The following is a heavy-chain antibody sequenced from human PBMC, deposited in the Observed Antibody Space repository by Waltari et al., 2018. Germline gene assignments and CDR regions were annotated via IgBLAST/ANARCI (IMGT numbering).Heavy chain of an antibody. CDR3: ARFSDSRLVTLPVLYYYYYGMDV. V-gene: IGHV4-61*02. Sequence: QVQLQESGPGLVKPSQTLSLTCTVSGGSISSGSYYWSWIRQPAGKGLEWIGRIYTSGSTNYNPSLKSRVTISVDTSKNQFSLKLSSVTAADTAVYYCARFSDSRLVTLPVLYYYYYGMDVWGQGTTVTVSS. J-gene: IGHJ6*02. CDR2: IYTSGST. CDR1: GGSISSGSYY. D-gene: IGHD3-9*01.